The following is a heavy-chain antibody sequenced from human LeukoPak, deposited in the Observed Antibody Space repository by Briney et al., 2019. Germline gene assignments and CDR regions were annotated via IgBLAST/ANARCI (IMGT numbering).Heavy chain of an antibody. J-gene: IGHJ4*02. CDR3: ARRRYYYGSGSYSFDY. D-gene: IGHD3-10*01. CDR1: GYSFTSYW. CDR2: IYPGDSDT. Sequence: GESLKISCKGSGYSFTSYWIGWVRQMPGKGLEWMWIIYPGDSDTRYSPSFQGQVTISADKSISTAYLQWSSLKASDTVMDYCARRRYYYGSGSYSFDYWGQGTLVTVSS. V-gene: IGHV5-51*01.